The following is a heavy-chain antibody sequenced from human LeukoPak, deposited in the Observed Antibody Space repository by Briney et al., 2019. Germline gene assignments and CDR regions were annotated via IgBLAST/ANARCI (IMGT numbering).Heavy chain of an antibody. CDR3: ASSSLRGSDAFDI. D-gene: IGHD3-16*01. CDR1: GGSISSSSYY. Sequence: PSETLSLTCTVSGGSISSSSYYWGWIRQPPGKGLEWIGSIYHSGSTYYNPSLKSRVTIAVETSKNQFSLKLSSVTPEDTAVYYCASSSLRGSDAFDIWGQGTMVTVSS. V-gene: IGHV4-39*07. CDR2: IYHSGST. J-gene: IGHJ3*02.